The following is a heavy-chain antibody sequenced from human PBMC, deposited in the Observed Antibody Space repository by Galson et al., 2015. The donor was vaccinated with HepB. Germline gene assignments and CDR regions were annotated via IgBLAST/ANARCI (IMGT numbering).Heavy chain of an antibody. CDR1: GFTFNNAW. D-gene: IGHD3-9*01. Sequence: SLRLSCAASGFTFNNAWMNWVRQAPGKGLEWVGRIKTKTDGGTTDYAAPVKGRLTISRDDSKNTLYLQMNSLKTEDTAVYYCTTAILTGSMYWYFDLWGRGTLVTVSS. J-gene: IGHJ2*01. V-gene: IGHV3-15*07. CDR3: TTAILTGSMYWYFDL. CDR2: IKTKTDGGTT.